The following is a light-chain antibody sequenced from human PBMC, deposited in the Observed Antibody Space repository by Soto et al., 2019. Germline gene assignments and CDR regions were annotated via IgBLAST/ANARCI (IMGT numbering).Light chain of an antibody. CDR2: WAS. Sequence: DIVMTQSPDSLAVSLGERATINCKSSQSVLYSSNNKNYLAWYQQKPGQPPKLLIYWASTRESGVPDRFSGSGSGTDFTLAISSLQAEDVAVYYGQQYYRPWTFDQGTKVVIK. CDR3: QQYYRPWT. CDR1: QSVLYSSNNKNY. J-gene: IGKJ1*01. V-gene: IGKV4-1*01.